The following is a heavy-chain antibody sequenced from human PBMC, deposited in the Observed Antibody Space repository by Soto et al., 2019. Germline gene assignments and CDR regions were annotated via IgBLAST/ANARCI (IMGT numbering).Heavy chain of an antibody. D-gene: IGHD1-26*01. CDR1: GGSISSGGYY. J-gene: IGHJ4*02. CDR2: IYYSGST. V-gene: IGHV4-31*09. Sequence: SETLSLTCTVSGGSISSGGYYWSWIRQHPGKGLEWIGYIYYSGSTYYNPSLKSRVTISVDKSKNQFSLKLSSVTAADTAVYYCATKVGATTGDCIDYWGQGTLVTVSS. CDR3: ATKVGATTGDCIDY.